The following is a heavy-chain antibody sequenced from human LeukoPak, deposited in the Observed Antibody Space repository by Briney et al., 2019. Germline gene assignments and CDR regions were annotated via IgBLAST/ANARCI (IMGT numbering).Heavy chain of an antibody. J-gene: IGHJ3*01. CDR1: DDSISSYY. CDR3: ARDGMTTATAAFDV. V-gene: IGHV4-4*07. D-gene: IGHD4-17*01. CDR2: IYTSGQT. Sequence: SETLSLTCTVSDDSISSYYWSWIRQPAGKGLEWIGRIYTSGQTNYNPSLESRVTMSVDKSKNQFSLKLTSETAADTAVYYCARDGMTTATAAFDVWGQGTMFTVSS.